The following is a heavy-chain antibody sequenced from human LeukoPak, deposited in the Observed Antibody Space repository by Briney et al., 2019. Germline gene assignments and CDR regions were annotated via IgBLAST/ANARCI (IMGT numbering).Heavy chain of an antibody. Sequence: GGSLRLSCAASGFTFSTYWMSWVRHTPGKGLEWVANIKQDGSDKYYVDSVRGRFTISRDNAKNSLYLQMQSLRDEDTAVYYCARVEATGHQNLFLLWDYWDQGTPVTVSS. J-gene: IGHJ4*02. V-gene: IGHV3-7*01. CDR2: IKQDGSDK. CDR1: GFTFSTYW. D-gene: IGHD1-14*01. CDR3: ARVEATGHQNLFLLWDY.